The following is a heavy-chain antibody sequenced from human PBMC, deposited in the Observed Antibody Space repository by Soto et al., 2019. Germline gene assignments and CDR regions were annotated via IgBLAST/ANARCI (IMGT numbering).Heavy chain of an antibody. CDR3: ATLLLGIAVAGNFDY. D-gene: IGHD6-19*01. V-gene: IGHV1-24*01. CDR2: FDPEDGET. Sequence: ASVKVSCKVSGYTLTELSMHWVRQAPGKGLEWMGGFDPEDGETIYAQKFQGRVTMTEDTSTDTAYMELSSLRSEDTAVYYCATLLLGIAVAGNFDYWDQGTLVTVSS. CDR1: GYTLTELS. J-gene: IGHJ4*02.